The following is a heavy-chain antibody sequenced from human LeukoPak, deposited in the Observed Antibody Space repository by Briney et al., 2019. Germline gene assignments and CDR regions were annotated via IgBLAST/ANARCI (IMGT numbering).Heavy chain of an antibody. CDR2: ISYDGSNK. D-gene: IGHD2-2*02. Sequence: GRSLRLSCAASGFTFSSYGMHWVRQAPGKGLEWVAVISYDGSNKYYADSVKGRFTISRDNSKNTLYLQMNSLRAEDTAVYYCAKSWSSCSSTSCYNLGCWGQGTLVTVSS. CDR3: AKSWSSCSSTSCYNLGC. V-gene: IGHV3-30*18. CDR1: GFTFSSYG. J-gene: IGHJ4*02.